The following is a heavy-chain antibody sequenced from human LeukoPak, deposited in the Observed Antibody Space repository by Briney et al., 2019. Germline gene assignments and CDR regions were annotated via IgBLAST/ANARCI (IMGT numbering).Heavy chain of an antibody. V-gene: IGHV4-4*07. D-gene: IGHD3-22*01. CDR3: ATHIDLIYDSSGYYRNDAFDI. Sequence: SETLSLNCTVSGGSISSYYWSWIRQPAGKGLEWIGRIYTSGSTNYNPSLKSRVTMSVDTSKNQFSLKLSSVTAADTAVYYCATHIDLIYDSSGYYRNDAFDIWGQGTMVTVSS. CDR1: GGSISSYY. J-gene: IGHJ3*02. CDR2: IYTSGST.